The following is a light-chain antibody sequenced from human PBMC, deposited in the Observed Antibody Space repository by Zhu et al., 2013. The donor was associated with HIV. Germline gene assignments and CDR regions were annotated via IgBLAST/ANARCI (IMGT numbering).Light chain of an antibody. J-gene: IGLJ2*01. CDR2: QDN. CDR3: QAWDSNAAV. CDR1: KLGDKY. V-gene: IGLV3-1*01. Sequence: SYKLTQPPSVSVSPGQTASITCSGDKLGDKYACWYQQKPGQSPVVVIYQDNKRSSGIPERFSGSNSGNTATLAISGTQTTDEADYYCQAWDSNAAVFGGGTKLAVL.